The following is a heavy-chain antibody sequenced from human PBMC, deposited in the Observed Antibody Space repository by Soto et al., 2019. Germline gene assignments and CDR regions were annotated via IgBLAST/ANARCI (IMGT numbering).Heavy chain of an antibody. CDR3: ARENCSGGKCRALFDS. V-gene: IGHV1-2*02. CDR1: GYTSIGQY. CDR2: INPDSGST. Sequence: QVALVQSGAEVKKAGASVKVSCKASGYTSIGQYIHWVRQAPGQGPEWMGWINPDSGSTTYAQNFQGRVTMTRDTSISTVYMELNSLTSDDTAVYYCARENCSGGKCRALFDSWGQGTLVTVSS. J-gene: IGHJ4*02. D-gene: IGHD2-15*01.